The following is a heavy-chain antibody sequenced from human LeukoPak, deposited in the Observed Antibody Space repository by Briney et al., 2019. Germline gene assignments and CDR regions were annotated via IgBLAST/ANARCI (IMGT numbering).Heavy chain of an antibody. D-gene: IGHD1-26*01. Sequence: PSETLSLTCTVSGASITTGSYYWNWLRQPAGKGLEWIGRIYTSGSTNYNPSLKSRITMSIDKSKNHFSLKMTSVTAADTAMYYCARDFAWELPGRWHNWFDPWGQGTLVTVSS. V-gene: IGHV4-61*02. J-gene: IGHJ5*02. CDR3: ARDFAWELPGRWHNWFDP. CDR1: GASITTGSYY. CDR2: IYTSGST.